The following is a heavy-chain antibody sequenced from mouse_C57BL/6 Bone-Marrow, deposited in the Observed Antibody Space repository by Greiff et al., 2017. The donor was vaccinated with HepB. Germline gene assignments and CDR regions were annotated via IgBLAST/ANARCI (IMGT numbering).Heavy chain of an antibody. V-gene: IGHV5-6*01. CDR3: ARTGGNYYAMDY. CDR1: GFTFSSYG. J-gene: IGHJ4*01. CDR2: ISSGGSYT. Sequence: EVQLKESGGDLVKPGGSLKLSCAASGFTFSSYGMSWVRQTPDKRLEWVATISSGGSYTYYPDSVKGRFTISRDNAKNTLYLQMSSLKSEDTAMYYCARTGGNYYAMDYWGQGTSVTVSS. D-gene: IGHD2-1*01.